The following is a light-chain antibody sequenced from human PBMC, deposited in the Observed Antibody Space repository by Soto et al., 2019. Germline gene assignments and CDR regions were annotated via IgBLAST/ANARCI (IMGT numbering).Light chain of an antibody. Sequence: DIQMTQSPSTLSASVGDRVTITCRASQSISSWLAWYQQKPGKAPKLLIYDASSLESGVPSRFSGSGSGTEFTLTISSPQPDDFATYYCQQYNSYSPLYTFGQGTKLEIK. CDR2: DAS. CDR3: QQYNSYSPLYT. CDR1: QSISSW. J-gene: IGKJ2*01. V-gene: IGKV1-5*01.